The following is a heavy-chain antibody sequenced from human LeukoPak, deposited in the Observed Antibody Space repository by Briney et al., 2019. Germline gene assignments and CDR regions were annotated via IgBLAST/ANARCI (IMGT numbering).Heavy chain of an antibody. CDR1: GYTFINYY. CDR3: ARDSSGIEVSSRPDY. V-gene: IGHV1-46*01. CDR2: INPSADNT. D-gene: IGHD3-10*01. J-gene: IGHJ4*02. Sequence: ASVKVSCKTSGYTFINYYMHWVRQAPGRGPEWMGVINPSADNTFYAQKFQGRVTMTRDTSTSTVYMELSSLRSDDTAVYYCARDSSGIEVSSRPDYWGQGTLVTVSS.